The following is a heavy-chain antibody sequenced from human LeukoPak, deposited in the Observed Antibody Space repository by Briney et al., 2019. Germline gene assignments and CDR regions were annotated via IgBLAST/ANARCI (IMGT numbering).Heavy chain of an antibody. D-gene: IGHD3-22*01. V-gene: IGHV4-4*02. CDR2: IYQSGST. J-gene: IGHJ4*02. CDR3: ARRDYYDSTNYFPD. CDR1: GGSISSSNW. Sequence: PSGTLSLTCAVSGGSISSSNWWSWVRQPPGKGLEWIGEIYQSGSTNYNASLKSRVTMSVDKSKNQFSLKLSSVTAADTAVYYCARRDYYDSTNYFPDWGQGTLVTVS.